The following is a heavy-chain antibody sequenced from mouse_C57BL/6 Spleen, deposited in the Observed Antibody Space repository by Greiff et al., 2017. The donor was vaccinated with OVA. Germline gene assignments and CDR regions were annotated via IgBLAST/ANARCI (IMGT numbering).Heavy chain of an antibody. J-gene: IGHJ1*03. V-gene: IGHV1-64*01. CDR2: IHPNSGST. CDR3: GYGKG. Sequence: QVQLQQPGAELVKPGASVKLSCKASGYTFTSYWMHWVKQRPGQGLEWIGMIHPNSGSTNYNEKFKSKATLTVDKSSRPAYMQLSSLSSEDAAVDYCGYGKGWGTGPTVTVAS. D-gene: IGHD2-1*01. CDR1: GYTFTSYW.